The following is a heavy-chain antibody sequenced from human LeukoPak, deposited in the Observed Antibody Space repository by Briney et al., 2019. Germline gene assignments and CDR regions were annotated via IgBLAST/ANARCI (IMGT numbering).Heavy chain of an antibody. CDR3: ASLLSSSDDHDY. CDR2: IYYSGST. Sequence: SETPSLTCTVSGGSISSYYWSWIRQPPGKGLEWIGYIYYSGSTNYNPSLKSRVTISVDTSKNQFSLKLSSVTAADTAVYYCASLLSSSDDHDYWGQGTLVTVSS. J-gene: IGHJ4*02. D-gene: IGHD6-6*01. CDR1: GGSISSYY. V-gene: IGHV4-59*01.